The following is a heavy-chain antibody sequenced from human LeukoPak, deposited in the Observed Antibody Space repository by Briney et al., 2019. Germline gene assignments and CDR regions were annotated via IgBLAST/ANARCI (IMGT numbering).Heavy chain of an antibody. CDR1: GYTLTELS. J-gene: IGHJ4*02. D-gene: IGHD3-10*01. CDR2: FDPEDGET. Sequence: ASVKVSCKVSGYTLTELSMHWVRQAPGKGLEWMGGFDPEDGETIYAQKFQGRVTMTEDTSTDTAYMELSSLRSEDTAVYYCATAPSGEVLLWFGEKYLLDYWGRGTLVTVSS. CDR3: ATAPSGEVLLWFGEKYLLDY. V-gene: IGHV1-24*01.